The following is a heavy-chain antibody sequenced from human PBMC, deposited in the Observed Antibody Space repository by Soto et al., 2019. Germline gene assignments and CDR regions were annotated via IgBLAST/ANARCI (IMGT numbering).Heavy chain of an antibody. V-gene: IGHV3-23*01. CDR3: ARVVAVADF. CDR2: ITSGGTI. J-gene: IGHJ4*02. D-gene: IGHD6-19*01. CDR1: GFTFSNYG. Sequence: HPGGSLRLSCAASGFTFSNYGLSWVRQAPGKGLEWVSSITSGGTIYYADSVKGRFTISRDNSRYTLWLQMSSLRAEDTAVYYCARVVAVADFWGLGTLVTVSS.